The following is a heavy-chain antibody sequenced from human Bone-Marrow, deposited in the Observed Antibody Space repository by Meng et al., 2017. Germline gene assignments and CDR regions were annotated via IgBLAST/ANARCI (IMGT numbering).Heavy chain of an antibody. J-gene: IGHJ4*02. D-gene: IGHD6-13*01. V-gene: IGHV4-4*02. Sequence: VHTQSAGPGLVKPSGTLSPTCAGSGGSSSSSNWWSWVRQPPGKEREWIGEIYHSGSTNYNPSLKSRVTISVDKSKNQFSLKLSSVTAADTAVYYCARGSSSSWPNFDYWGQGTLVTVSS. CDR3: ARGSSSSWPNFDY. CDR1: GGSSSSSNW. CDR2: IYHSGST.